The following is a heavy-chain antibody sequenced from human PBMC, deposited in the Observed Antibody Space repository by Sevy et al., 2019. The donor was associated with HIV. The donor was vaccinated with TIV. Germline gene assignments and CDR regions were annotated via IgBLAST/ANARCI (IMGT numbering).Heavy chain of an antibody. CDR3: ARGTTTFRGVISGYYSGMDV. V-gene: IGHV4-59*01. J-gene: IGHJ6*02. CDR1: GGSINSYY. CDR2: IHYSGST. Sequence: SETLSLTCTVSGGSINSYYWSWVRQPPGKRLEWMGYIHYSGSTTYNPSLKSRVAISVDKSQNQFSLQLTSVTAADTAVYYCARGTTTFRGVISGYYSGMDVWGQGTTVTVSS. D-gene: IGHD3-10*01.